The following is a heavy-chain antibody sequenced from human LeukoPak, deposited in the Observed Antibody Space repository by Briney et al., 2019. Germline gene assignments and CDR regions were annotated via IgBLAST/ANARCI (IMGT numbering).Heavy chain of an antibody. Sequence: PGESLKISFKGSGYSFTCYWIGWVRQMPGKGLEWMGIIYPGDSDTRYSPSFQGQVTISADKSIITAYLQWSSLKASDTAMYYCARLITMVRGKADWFDPWGQGTLVTVSS. CDR3: ARLITMVRGKADWFDP. J-gene: IGHJ5*02. CDR1: GYSFTCYW. V-gene: IGHV5-51*01. D-gene: IGHD3-10*01. CDR2: IYPGDSDT.